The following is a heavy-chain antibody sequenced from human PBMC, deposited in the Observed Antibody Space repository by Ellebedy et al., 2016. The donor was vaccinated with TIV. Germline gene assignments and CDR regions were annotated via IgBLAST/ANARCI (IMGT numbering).Heavy chain of an antibody. J-gene: IGHJ4*02. CDR3: ARDFPRAAEDFDY. V-gene: IGHV3-23*01. D-gene: IGHD6-13*01. CDR1: GFTFSDYY. Sequence: GESLKISCAASGFTFSDYYMSWIRQAPGKGLEWVAAVIASGGNTYYADSVKGRFTISRDNSKNTLHLQMNSLRAEDTAVYYCARDFPRAAEDFDYWGQGTLVTVSS. CDR2: VIASGGNT.